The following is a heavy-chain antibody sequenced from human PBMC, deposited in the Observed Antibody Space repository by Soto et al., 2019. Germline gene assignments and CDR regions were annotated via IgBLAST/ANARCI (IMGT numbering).Heavy chain of an antibody. D-gene: IGHD2-2*01. CDR1: GFTFSSYS. Sequence: PGGCLRLSCAASGFTFSSYSMNWVRQAPGKGLEWVSSISSSSSYIYYADSVKGRFTISRDNAKNSLYLQMNSLRAEDTAVYYCARDRTPGYCSSTSCYRDAFDIWGQGTMVTVSS. V-gene: IGHV3-21*01. CDR2: ISSSSSYI. J-gene: IGHJ3*02. CDR3: ARDRTPGYCSSTSCYRDAFDI.